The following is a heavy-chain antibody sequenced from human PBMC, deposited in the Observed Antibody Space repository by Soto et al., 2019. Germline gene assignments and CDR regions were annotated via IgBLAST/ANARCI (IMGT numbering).Heavy chain of an antibody. D-gene: IGHD5-12*01. Sequence: GESVKISCKGSGYSFTSYWIGWVRQMPGKGLEWMGIIYPGDSDTRYSPSFQGQVTISADKSISTAYLQWSSLKASDTAMYYCARQVRGYSGYGDWFDPWAQGTLVTVSS. J-gene: IGHJ5*02. CDR1: GYSFTSYW. CDR3: ARQVRGYSGYGDWFDP. CDR2: IYPGDSDT. V-gene: IGHV5-51*01.